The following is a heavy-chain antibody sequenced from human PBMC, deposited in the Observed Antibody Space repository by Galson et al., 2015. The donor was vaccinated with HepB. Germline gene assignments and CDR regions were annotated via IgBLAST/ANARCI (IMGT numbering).Heavy chain of an antibody. V-gene: IGHV3-23*01. D-gene: IGHD2-8*02. CDR2: ISVSGANT. J-gene: IGHJ4*02. CDR3: AKRYCSGSVCYPIDS. CDR1: GFTFGNSD. Sequence: SLRLSCAXSGFTFGNSDMHWVRQAPGKGLEWVSAISVSGANTYYADSVKGRFTISRDNSKDTLHLQMNSLRPADTAIYYCAKRYCSGSVCYPIDSWGQGALVTVSS.